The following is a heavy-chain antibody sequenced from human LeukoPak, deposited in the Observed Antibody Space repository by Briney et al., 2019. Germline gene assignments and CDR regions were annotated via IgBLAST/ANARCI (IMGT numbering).Heavy chain of an antibody. CDR3: AGIAAVGTWYFQH. V-gene: IGHV4-39*01. Sequence: SETLSLTCTVSGGSISSSSYYWGWIRQPPGKGLEWIGSIYYSGSTYYNPSLKSRVTLSVDTSKNQFSLKLSSVTAADTAVYYCAGIAAVGTWYFQHWGQGTLVTVSS. CDR2: IYYSGST. D-gene: IGHD6-13*01. CDR1: GGSISSSSYY. J-gene: IGHJ1*01.